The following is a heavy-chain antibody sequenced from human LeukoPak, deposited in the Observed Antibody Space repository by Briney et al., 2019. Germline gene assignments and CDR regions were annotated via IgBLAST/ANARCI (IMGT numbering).Heavy chain of an antibody. CDR1: GYTFTGYY. Sequence: ASVKVSCKASGYTFTGYYMHWVRQAPGQGLEWMGWINPNSGGTNYAQKFQGWVTMTRDTSISTAYMELSRLRSDDTAVYYCARIGGRSGSYYNVRGYYFDYWGQGTLVTVSS. J-gene: IGHJ4*02. CDR2: INPNSGGT. D-gene: IGHD3-10*01. CDR3: ARIGGRSGSYYNVRGYYFDY. V-gene: IGHV1-2*04.